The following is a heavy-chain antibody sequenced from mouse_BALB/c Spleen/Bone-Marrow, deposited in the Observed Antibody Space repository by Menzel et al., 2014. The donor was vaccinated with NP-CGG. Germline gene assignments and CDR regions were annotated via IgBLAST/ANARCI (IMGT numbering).Heavy chain of an antibody. CDR1: GYTFTTYF. Sequence: VKLVESGPELVKPGATMRISCKASGYTFTTYFIHWVKQRPGQGLEWIGWIYPGNINIKYNENFKDKVTLTADKSPNTAHLQFSSLTSEDSAVYFCARGDYYRSVMDYWGQGTSVTVSS. V-gene: IGHV1S56*01. CDR3: ARGDYYRSVMDY. CDR2: IYPGNINI. J-gene: IGHJ4*01. D-gene: IGHD2-14*01.